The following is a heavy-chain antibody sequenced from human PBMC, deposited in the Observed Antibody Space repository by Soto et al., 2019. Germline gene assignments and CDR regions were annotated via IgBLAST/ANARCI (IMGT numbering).Heavy chain of an antibody. D-gene: IGHD3-22*01. Sequence: QVQLQESGPGLVKPSGTLSLTCAVSGGSISSSNWWSWVRQPPGKGLEWIGEIYHSGSTNYNPSLKSRVTISVNKAKNQFSLKLSSVTAADTAVYYCARATYYYDSSGPLGYIFYFDYWGQGPLVTVSS. CDR1: GGSISSSNW. CDR2: IYHSGST. J-gene: IGHJ4*02. V-gene: IGHV4-4*02. CDR3: ARATYYYDSSGPLGYIFYFDY.